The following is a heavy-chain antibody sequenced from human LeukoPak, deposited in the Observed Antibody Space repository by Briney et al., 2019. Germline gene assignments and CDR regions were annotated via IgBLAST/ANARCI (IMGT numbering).Heavy chain of an antibody. J-gene: IGHJ4*02. V-gene: IGHV3-21*01. CDR2: ISSSSSYI. CDR1: GFTFSSYS. CDR3: ARDEPFDTAPGDNQDY. Sequence: GGSLRLSRAASGFTFSSYSMNWVRQAPGKGLEWVSSISSSSSYIYYADSVKGRFTISRDNAKNSLYLQMNSLRAEDTAVYYCARDEPFDTAPGDNQDYWGQGTLVTVSS. D-gene: IGHD3-16*01.